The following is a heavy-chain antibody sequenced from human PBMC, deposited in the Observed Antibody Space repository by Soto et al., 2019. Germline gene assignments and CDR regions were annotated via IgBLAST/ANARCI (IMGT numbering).Heavy chain of an antibody. V-gene: IGHV1-69*13. CDR3: ARLYSGSHYGLYYFDY. D-gene: IGHD1-26*01. J-gene: IGHJ4*02. CDR1: GGTLSSYD. CDR2: IIPIFATA. Sequence: ASVKVSCKASGGTLSSYDISWVRQAPGQGLEWMGGIIPIFATANYPQKFQGRVTITADESTSTAYMELSSLRSEDTAVYYCARLYSGSHYGLYYFDYWGQGTLVTVSS.